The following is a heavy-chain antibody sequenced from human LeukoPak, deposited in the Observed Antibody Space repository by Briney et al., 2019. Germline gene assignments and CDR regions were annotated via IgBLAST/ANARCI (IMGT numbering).Heavy chain of an antibody. V-gene: IGHV3-21*01. CDR3: ARDSGGSYYDAFDI. D-gene: IGHD1-26*01. J-gene: IGHJ3*02. CDR2: ISSSSSYI. CDR1: GFTFSSYS. Sequence: GGSLRLSCAASGFTFSSYSMNWVRQAPGKGLEWVSSISSSSSYIYYADSVKGRFTISRDNAKNSLYLLMNSLRAEDTAVYYCARDSGGSYYDAFDIWGQGTMVTVSS.